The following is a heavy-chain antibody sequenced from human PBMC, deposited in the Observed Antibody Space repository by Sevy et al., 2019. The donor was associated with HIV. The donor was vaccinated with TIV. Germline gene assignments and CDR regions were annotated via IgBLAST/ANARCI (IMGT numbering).Heavy chain of an antibody. V-gene: IGHV4-39*01. CDR3: ARNFDY. CDR1: GGSTSSGNYL. CDR2: VHYSGRT. Sequence: SETLSLTCTVSGGSTSSGNYLWSWIRQTPGKGLEWIGTVHYSGRTYYNPSLKSRVTISEDTSKNQFSLNLNSVTAADTAVYFCARNFDYWGQGTLVTVSS. J-gene: IGHJ4*02.